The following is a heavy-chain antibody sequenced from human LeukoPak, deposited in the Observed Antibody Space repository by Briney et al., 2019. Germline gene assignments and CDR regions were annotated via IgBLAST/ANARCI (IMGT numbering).Heavy chain of an antibody. CDR2: ISYDGSKK. D-gene: IGHD2-15*01. Sequence: PGGSLRLSCAASGFTFSSYGMHWVRQAPGKGVEWVAVISYDGSKKFYADSVKGRFTISRDNSKNTLYLQMNSLNAEDTALYYCAKGRCSGGNCYGRGLDYWGQGTLVTVSS. CDR3: AKGRCSGGNCYGRGLDY. CDR1: GFTFSSYG. J-gene: IGHJ4*02. V-gene: IGHV3-30*18.